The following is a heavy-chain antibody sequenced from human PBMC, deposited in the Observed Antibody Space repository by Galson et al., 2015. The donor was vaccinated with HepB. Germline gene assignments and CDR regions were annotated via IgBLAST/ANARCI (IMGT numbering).Heavy chain of an antibody. V-gene: IGHV5-10-1*01. CDR2: IDPSDSYT. Sequence: QSGAEVKKPGESLRISCKASGYNFINYWISWVRQTPGKGLEWMGRIDPSDSYTSYSPSFQGQVTISADKSISTAYLQWSSLKASDAAMYYCARRAHYDSWSGYYDNWFDPWGQGTLVTVSS. J-gene: IGHJ5*02. CDR1: GYNFINYW. D-gene: IGHD3-3*01. CDR3: ARRAHYDSWSGYYDNWFDP.